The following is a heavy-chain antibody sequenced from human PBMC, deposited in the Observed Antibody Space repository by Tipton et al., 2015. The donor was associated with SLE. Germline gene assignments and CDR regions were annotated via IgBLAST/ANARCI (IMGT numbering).Heavy chain of an antibody. Sequence: RSLRLSCAASGFIFSSYAMHWVRQAPGKGLEWVAVMWYDGSNKYYADSVKGRFTISRDNSKNTLYLQMNSLRPEDTAVYYCARAEMATSDFDYWGQGTLVTVSA. CDR1: GFIFSSYA. CDR3: ARAEMATSDFDY. V-gene: IGHV3-33*01. CDR2: MWYDGSNK. D-gene: IGHD5-24*01. J-gene: IGHJ4*02.